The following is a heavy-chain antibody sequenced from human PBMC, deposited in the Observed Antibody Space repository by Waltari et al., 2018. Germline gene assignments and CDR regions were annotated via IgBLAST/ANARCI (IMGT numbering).Heavy chain of an antibody. J-gene: IGHJ6*02. CDR2: IANSGT. Sequence: QVQLQESGPGLVKSSQTLSLTCSVSGGSISREGFYWSWIRQHPGTGLEWTGYIANSGTYYNPPLKSRVTISRDTSKNQIFLKLSSVTAADTAVYYCARSGYRYGWGYYYGMDVWGQGTTVTVSS. CDR3: ARSGYRYGWGYYYGMDV. V-gene: IGHV4-31*03. D-gene: IGHD5-18*01. CDR1: GGSISREGFY.